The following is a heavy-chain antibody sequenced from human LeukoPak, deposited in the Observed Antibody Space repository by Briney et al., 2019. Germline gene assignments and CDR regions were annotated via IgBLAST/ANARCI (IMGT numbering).Heavy chain of an antibody. Sequence: ASVTVSCKASGYTFTGYYMHWVRQAPGQGLEWMGWINPNRGGTNYSQKVQGRVTMTRDTSISKAYMELSKLRSDDTAVYYCARVGPTVTIYYFDYWGQGTLVSGSS. D-gene: IGHD4-17*01. CDR1: GYTFTGYY. CDR2: INPNRGGT. J-gene: IGHJ4*02. CDR3: ARVGPTVTIYYFDY. V-gene: IGHV1-2*02.